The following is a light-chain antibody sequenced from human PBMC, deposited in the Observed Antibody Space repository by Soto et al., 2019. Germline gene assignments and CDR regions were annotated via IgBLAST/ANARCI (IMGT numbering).Light chain of an antibody. CDR3: LQDYGDSWT. Sequence: IQMTQSPSSLSASVGDRVTITCRASQAIRNDLAWYQQKPGRAPKRLIYGSSSLYTGVPSRFSGRRSGTEFTLTISSLQPEDFASYYCLQDYGDSWTFGQGTKVDIK. J-gene: IGKJ1*01. V-gene: IGKV1-6*01. CDR2: GSS. CDR1: QAIRND.